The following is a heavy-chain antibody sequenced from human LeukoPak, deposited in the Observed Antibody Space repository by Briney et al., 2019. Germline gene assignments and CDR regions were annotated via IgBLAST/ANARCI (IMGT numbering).Heavy chain of an antibody. CDR3: AREHSTSSTAFDI. CDR1: GGSLSGHY. Sequence: SVTLSLTCAVNGGSLSGHYWSWIRQPPGKGLEWIGEINHSGNTNYHPSLKSRVTISLDTSNNQFSLKLSSVTAADTAVYYCAREHSTSSTAFDIWGQGTVVTVS. CDR2: INHSGNT. D-gene: IGHD6-6*01. J-gene: IGHJ3*02. V-gene: IGHV4-34*01.